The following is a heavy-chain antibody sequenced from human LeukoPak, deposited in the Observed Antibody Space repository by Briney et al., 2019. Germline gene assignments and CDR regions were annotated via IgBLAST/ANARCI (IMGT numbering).Heavy chain of an antibody. CDR1: GYTFTSYY. Sequence: GASVKVSCKASGYTFTSYYMHWVRQAPGQGREWRGWINPNSGGTNYAQKFQGRVTMTRDTSISTAYMELSRLRSDDTAVYYCARNYDFWSGYYSPRSYFAYWGQGTLVTVSS. J-gene: IGHJ4*02. D-gene: IGHD3-3*01. CDR3: ARNYDFWSGYYSPRSYFAY. V-gene: IGHV1-2*02. CDR2: INPNSGGT.